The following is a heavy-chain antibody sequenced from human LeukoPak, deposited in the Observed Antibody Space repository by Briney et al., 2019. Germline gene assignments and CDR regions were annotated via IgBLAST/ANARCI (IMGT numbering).Heavy chain of an antibody. CDR1: GGSISSGGYS. D-gene: IGHD3-22*01. Sequence: PSETLSLTCTVSGGSISSGGYSWSWIRQHPGKGLEWIGYIYYSGSTYYNPSLKSRVTISVDTSKNQFSLKLSSVTAADTAVYYCARGYDDSSGYYFQYNWFDPWGQGTLVTVSS. CDR3: ARGYDDSSGYYFQYNWFDP. CDR2: IYYSGST. V-gene: IGHV4-31*03. J-gene: IGHJ5*02.